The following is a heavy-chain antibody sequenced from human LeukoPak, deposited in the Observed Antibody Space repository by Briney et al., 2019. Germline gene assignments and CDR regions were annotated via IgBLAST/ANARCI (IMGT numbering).Heavy chain of an antibody. CDR1: GFTFSSYW. J-gene: IGHJ6*03. Sequence: GGSLRLSYAASGFTFSSYWMSWVRQAPGKGLEWVANIKQDGSEKYYVDSVKGRFTISRDNAENSLYLQMNSLRAEDTAVYYCARDDYVWGVNYYYYYMDVWGKGTTVTVSS. V-gene: IGHV3-7*01. D-gene: IGHD3-16*01. CDR2: IKQDGSEK. CDR3: ARDDYVWGVNYYYYYMDV.